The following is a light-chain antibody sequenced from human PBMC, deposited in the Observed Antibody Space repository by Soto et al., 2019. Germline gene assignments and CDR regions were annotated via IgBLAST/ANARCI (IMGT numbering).Light chain of an antibody. V-gene: IGLV6-57*01. CDR1: SGGVASNH. CDR2: EDN. CDR3: QSYDGSNWV. Sequence: NFMLTQPHSMSGSPGKTVTISCTRSSGGVASNHVQWYQQRPGSSPTTVIFEDNQRPSGVPDRFSGSIDTSSNSASLSISGLKTADEADYYCQSYDGSNWVFGGGTKLTVL. J-gene: IGLJ3*02.